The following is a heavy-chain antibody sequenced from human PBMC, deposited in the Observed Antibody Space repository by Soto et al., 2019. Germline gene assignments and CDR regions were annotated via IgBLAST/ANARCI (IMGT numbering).Heavy chain of an antibody. Sequence: GGSLRLSCAASGFTFSSYSMNWVRQAPGKGLEWVSSISSSSSYIYYADSVKGRFTISRDNAKNSLYPQMNSLRAEDTAVYYCASHSRGAARNYYYYGMDVWGQGTTVTVSS. V-gene: IGHV3-21*01. D-gene: IGHD6-6*01. CDR2: ISSSSSYI. J-gene: IGHJ6*02. CDR1: GFTFSSYS. CDR3: ASHSRGAARNYYYYGMDV.